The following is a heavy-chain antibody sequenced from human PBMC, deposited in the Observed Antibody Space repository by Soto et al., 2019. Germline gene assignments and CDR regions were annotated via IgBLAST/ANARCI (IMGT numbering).Heavy chain of an antibody. V-gene: IGHV4-31*03. CDR3: ARSIET. J-gene: IGHJ5*02. CDR1: GGSISSGGYY. CDR2: IYYSAST. Sequence: QVQLQESGTGLVKPSQTLSLTCTVSGGSISSGGYYWSWIRQHPGKGLEWIGYIYYSASTYYNTSLKSRITISVDASKTQFSLKLGSLTAANTGVYYCARSIETWGLGTLVTVSS.